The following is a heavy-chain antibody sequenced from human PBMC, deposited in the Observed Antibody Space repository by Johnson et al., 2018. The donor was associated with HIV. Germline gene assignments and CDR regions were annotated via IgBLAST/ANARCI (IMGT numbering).Heavy chain of an antibody. Sequence: QMQLVESGGGVAQPGRSLRLSCAASGFTFSSYAMHWVRQAPGKGLEWVAVISYDGSNKYYADSVKGRFTISRDNSKNTLYLQMNSLRAEDTAVYYCARVYSSSSAHAFDIWGQGTMVTVSS. J-gene: IGHJ3*02. CDR3: ARVYSSSSAHAFDI. CDR1: GFTFSSYA. CDR2: ISYDGSNK. D-gene: IGHD6-6*01. V-gene: IGHV3-30*04.